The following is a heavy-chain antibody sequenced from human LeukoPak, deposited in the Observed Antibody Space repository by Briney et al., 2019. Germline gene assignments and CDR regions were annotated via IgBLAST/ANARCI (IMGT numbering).Heavy chain of an antibody. CDR2: MNPNSGNT. J-gene: IGHJ4*02. CDR1: GGTLKKNA. Sequence: ASVKVSCKASGGTLKKNAINWVRQATGQGLEWMGWMNPNSGNTGYAQKFQGRVTMTRNTSISTAYMELSSLRSEDTAVYYCARGAAVADEYYFDYWGQGTLVTVSS. V-gene: IGHV1-8*01. CDR3: ARGAAVADEYYFDY. D-gene: IGHD6-19*01.